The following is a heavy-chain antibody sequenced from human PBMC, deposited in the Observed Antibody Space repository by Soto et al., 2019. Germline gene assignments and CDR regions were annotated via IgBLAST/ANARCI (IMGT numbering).Heavy chain of an antibody. V-gene: IGHV4-59*12. Sequence: PSQTLSLTCTVSGGSISSYYWNWIRQPPGKGLEWIGYIYYSGSTNYNPSLKSRVTISLDTSNDQFSLELSSVTAADTAVYYCERDGDRRGRLDSGGQRAMVTVS. J-gene: IGHJ5*01. CDR3: ERDGDRRGRLDS. CDR2: IYYSGST. CDR1: GGSISSYY. D-gene: IGHD3-3*01.